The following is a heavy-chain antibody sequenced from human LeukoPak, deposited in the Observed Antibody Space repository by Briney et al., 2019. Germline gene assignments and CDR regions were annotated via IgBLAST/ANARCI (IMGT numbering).Heavy chain of an antibody. CDR1: GFTLSSYE. V-gene: IGHV3-23*01. CDR2: IDYSGGST. Sequence: GGSLRLSCTASGFTLSSYEMSWIRQAPGKGLEWVSSIDYSGGSTHYADSVKGRFTISRDNAKSSLYLQMNSLRAEDTAVYYCARDFHRRNYDSSGYYTAFDIWGQGTMVTVSS. CDR3: ARDFHRRNYDSSGYYTAFDI. D-gene: IGHD3-22*01. J-gene: IGHJ3*02.